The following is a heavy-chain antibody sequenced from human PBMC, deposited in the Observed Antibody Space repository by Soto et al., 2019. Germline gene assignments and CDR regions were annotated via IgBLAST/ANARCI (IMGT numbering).Heavy chain of an antibody. CDR2: INAGNGNT. CDR3: ARAVAVPADFDY. J-gene: IGHJ4*02. Sequence: ASVKVSCKASGYTFSHYAMHLVRQAPGQRLEWMGWINAGNGNTKYSQKFQGRVTITRGTSASTAYMELSSLRSEDTAVYYCARAVAVPADFDYWGQGTLVTVSS. V-gene: IGHV1-3*01. D-gene: IGHD6-19*01. CDR1: GYTFSHYA.